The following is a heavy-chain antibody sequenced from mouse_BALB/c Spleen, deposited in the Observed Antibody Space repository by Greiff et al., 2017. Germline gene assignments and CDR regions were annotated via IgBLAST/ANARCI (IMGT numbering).Heavy chain of an antibody. CDR2: ISSGGGST. Sequence: EVQGVESGGGLVKPGGSLKLSCAASGFAFSSYDMSWVRQTPEKRLEWVAYISSGGGSTYHPDTVKGRFTISRDNAKNTLYLQMSSLKSEDTAMYYCARGEDYYGSSYVEFAYWGQGTLVTVSA. CDR3: ARGEDYYGSSYVEFAY. V-gene: IGHV5-12-1*01. D-gene: IGHD1-1*01. CDR1: GFAFSSYD. J-gene: IGHJ3*01.